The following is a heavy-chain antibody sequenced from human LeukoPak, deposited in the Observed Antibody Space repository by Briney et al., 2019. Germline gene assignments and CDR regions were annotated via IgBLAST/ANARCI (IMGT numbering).Heavy chain of an antibody. CDR2: ISYDGTNK. J-gene: IGHJ4*02. CDR3: ARDQHAAAGRGTLYYFDY. V-gene: IGHV3-30*04. D-gene: IGHD6-13*01. Sequence: GGSLRLSCVATGFTFTSYAMHWVRQAPGKGLEGVAVISYDGTNKYYGDPVKGRFTISRDNSKNTLYLQMNSLRAEDTAVYYCARDQHAAAGRGTLYYFDYWGQGTLVTVSS. CDR1: GFTFTSYA.